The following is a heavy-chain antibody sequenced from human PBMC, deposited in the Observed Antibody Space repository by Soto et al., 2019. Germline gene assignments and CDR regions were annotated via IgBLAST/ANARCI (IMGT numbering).Heavy chain of an antibody. CDR1: GFTFSSYG. Sequence: GSLRLSCAASGFTFSSYGMHWVRQAPGKGLEWVAVIWYDGSNKYYADSVKGRFTISRDNSKNTLYLQMNSLRAEDTAVYYCARDRTTRGLFDYWGQGXLVTVYS. CDR3: ARDRTTRGLFDY. D-gene: IGHD1-1*01. CDR2: IWYDGSNK. V-gene: IGHV3-33*01. J-gene: IGHJ4*02.